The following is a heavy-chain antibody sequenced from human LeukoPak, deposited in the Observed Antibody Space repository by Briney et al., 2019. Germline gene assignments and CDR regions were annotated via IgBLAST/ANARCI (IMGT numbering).Heavy chain of an antibody. CDR1: GFTFSSAW. CDR2: INHSGTT. J-gene: IGHJ5*02. D-gene: IGHD5-18*01. CDR3: AKGAGGFSYYNWFDP. V-gene: IGHV4-4*02. Sequence: GSLRLSCAASGFTFSSAWMSWVRQPPGKGLEWIGEINHSGTTHYNPSLESRVTISVDTSKNQFSLKLASVTAADTAIYYCAKGAGGFSYYNWFDPWGQGTLVTVSS.